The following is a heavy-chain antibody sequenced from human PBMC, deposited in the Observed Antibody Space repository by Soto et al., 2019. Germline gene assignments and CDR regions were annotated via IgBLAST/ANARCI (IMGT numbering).Heavy chain of an antibody. Sequence: GGSLRLSCAASGFTVSTDWMYWVRQAPGKGLEWVSIINSGGNTNYADSVEGRFTISRDNSKNTVYLQMNSLRAEDTAVYYCVSENYYYGMDVWGQGTTVTVSS. J-gene: IGHJ6*02. CDR1: GFTVSTDW. V-gene: IGHV3-66*01. CDR2: INSGGNT. CDR3: VSENYYYGMDV.